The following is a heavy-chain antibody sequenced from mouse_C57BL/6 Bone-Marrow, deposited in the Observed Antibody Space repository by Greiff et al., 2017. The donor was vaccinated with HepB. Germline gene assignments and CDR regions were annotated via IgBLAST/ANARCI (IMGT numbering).Heavy chain of an antibody. V-gene: IGHV1-82*01. CDR2: IYPGDGDT. D-gene: IGHD2-10*02. Sequence: VKLMESGPELVKPGASVKISCKASGYAFSSSWMNWVKQRPGKGLEWIGRIYPGDGDTNYNGKFKGKATLTADKSSSTAYMQLSSLTSEDSAVYFCARYPSRYYFDYWGQGTTLTVSS. CDR3: ARYPSRYYFDY. CDR1: GYAFSSSW. J-gene: IGHJ2*01.